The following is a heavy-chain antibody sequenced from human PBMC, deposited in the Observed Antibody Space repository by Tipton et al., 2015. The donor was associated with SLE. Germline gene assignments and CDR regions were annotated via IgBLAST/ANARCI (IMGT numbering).Heavy chain of an antibody. V-gene: IGHV4-59*11. D-gene: IGHD3-3*01. J-gene: IGHJ5*02. CDR2: IYYSGST. CDR1: GGSISSHY. Sequence: TLSLTCTVSGGSISSHYWSWIRQPPGKGLEWIGYIYYSGSTNYNPSLKSRVTISVDTSKNQFSLKLSSVTAADTAVYYCARRSDFWSGYYPRFDPWGQGTLVTVSS. CDR3: ARRSDFWSGYYPRFDP.